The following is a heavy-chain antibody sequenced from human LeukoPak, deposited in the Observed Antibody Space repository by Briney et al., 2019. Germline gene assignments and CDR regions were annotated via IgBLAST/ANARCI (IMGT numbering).Heavy chain of an antibody. J-gene: IGHJ4*02. D-gene: IGHD5-12*01. CDR1: GYTFTSYG. CDR3: ARDSSGGGYVLVY. CDR2: ISAYNGNT. V-gene: IGHV1-18*01. Sequence: GESLKISCKASGYTFTSYGISWVRQAPGQGLEWMGWISAYNGNTNYAQKLQGRVTMTTDTSTSTAYMELRSLRSDDTAVYYCARDSSGGGYVLVYWGQGTLVTVSS.